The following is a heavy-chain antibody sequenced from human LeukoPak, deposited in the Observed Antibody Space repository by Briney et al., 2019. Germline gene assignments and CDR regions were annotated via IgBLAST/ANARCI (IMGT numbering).Heavy chain of an antibody. CDR1: GGSISSGGYY. Sequence: SQTLSLTCTVSGGSISSGGYYWSWIRQPAGKGLEWIGRIYISGSTNYNPSLKSRVTISVDTSKNQFSLKLSSVTAADTAVYYCARVSYSNSRNYYYYYMDVWGEGTTVTVSS. D-gene: IGHD4-11*01. CDR2: IYISGST. J-gene: IGHJ6*03. CDR3: ARVSYSNSRNYYYYYMDV. V-gene: IGHV4-61*02.